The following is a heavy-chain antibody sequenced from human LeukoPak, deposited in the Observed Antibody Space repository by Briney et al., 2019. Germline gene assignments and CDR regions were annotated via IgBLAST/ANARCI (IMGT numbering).Heavy chain of an antibody. V-gene: IGHV4-39*01. CDR3: ASDRSGLSFCF. D-gene: IGHD3-22*01. CDR1: GGSLSSSSYY. J-gene: IGHJ4*02. CDR2: IYYSGST. Sequence: PSETLSLTCTVSGGSLSSSSYYWGWIRQPQGKGLEWIVSIYYSGSTYYNTSLNSRVTISIDTSKNQFSLRLSSVTAADTAVCYCASDRSGLSFCFWGQGTLVTVSS.